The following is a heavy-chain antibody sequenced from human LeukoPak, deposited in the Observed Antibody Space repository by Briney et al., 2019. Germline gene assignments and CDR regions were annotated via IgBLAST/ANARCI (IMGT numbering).Heavy chain of an antibody. CDR1: GGSISSYY. J-gene: IGHJ5*02. D-gene: IGHD5-12*01. CDR3: ARVIRYGYVVNNWFDP. CDR2: INHSGST. Sequence: SETLSLTCTVSGGSISSYYWSWIRQPPGKGLEWIGEINHSGSTYYNPSLESRVTISVDTSKNQFSLKLSSVTAADTAVYYCARVIRYGYVVNNWFDPWGQGTLVTVSS. V-gene: IGHV4-34*01.